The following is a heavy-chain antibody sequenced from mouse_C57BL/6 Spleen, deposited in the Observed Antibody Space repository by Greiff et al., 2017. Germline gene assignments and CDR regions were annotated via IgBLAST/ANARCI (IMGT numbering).Heavy chain of an antibody. Sequence: QVQLQQPGAELVKPGASVKLSCKASGYTFTSYWMHWVKQRPGQGLEWIGVIHPNSGSTNYNEKFKSKATLTVDKSSSTAYMQLSSLTSEDSAVYYGARGLGLHYSALAYWGQGTSVTVSS. CDR3: ARGLGLHYSALAY. V-gene: IGHV1-64*01. J-gene: IGHJ4*01. CDR2: IHPNSGST. CDR1: GYTFTSYW.